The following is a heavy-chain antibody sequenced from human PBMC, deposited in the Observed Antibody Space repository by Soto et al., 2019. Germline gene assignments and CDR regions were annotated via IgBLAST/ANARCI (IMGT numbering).Heavy chain of an antibody. D-gene: IGHD5-18*01. CDR3: AKDFVDTAMVDY. V-gene: IGHV3-23*01. Sequence: GGSLRLSCAASGFTFSSYAMSWVRQAPGRGLEWVSAISGSGGSTYYADSVKGRFTISRDNSKNTLYLQMNSLRAGDTAVYYCAKDFVDTAMVDYWGQGTLVTVSS. J-gene: IGHJ4*02. CDR1: GFTFSSYA. CDR2: ISGSGGST.